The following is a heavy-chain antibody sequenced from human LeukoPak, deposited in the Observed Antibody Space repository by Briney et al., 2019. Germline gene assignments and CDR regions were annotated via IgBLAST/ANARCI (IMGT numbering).Heavy chain of an antibody. Sequence: GGSLRLSCAASGFTFSSYWMSWVRQAPGKGLEWVANIKQDGSEKYYVDSVKGRFTISRDNAKNSLYLQMNSLRAEDTAVYYCARGPVYGSGSYFDYWGQGTHFDYWGQGTLVSVS. CDR3: ARGPVYGSGSYFDYWGQGTHFDY. D-gene: IGHD3-10*01. CDR1: GFTFSSYW. CDR2: IKQDGSEK. V-gene: IGHV3-7*03. J-gene: IGHJ4*02.